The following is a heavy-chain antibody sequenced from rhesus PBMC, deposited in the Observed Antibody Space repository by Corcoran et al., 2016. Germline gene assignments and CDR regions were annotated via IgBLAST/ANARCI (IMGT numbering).Heavy chain of an antibody. V-gene: IGHV4-122*02. Sequence: QVQLQESGPGLVKPSETLSLTCAVSGGSISSGYYYWSGIRHPPGKGLEWIGYLPASGRTSYHPPPRSRVTISRDTSKTPFSLQLSSVTAAATAVYYCARYTVAAFLFDYWGQGVLVTVSS. CDR3: ARYTVAAFLFDY. D-gene: IGHD4-29*01. CDR1: GGSISSGYYY. J-gene: IGHJ4*01. CDR2: LPASGRT.